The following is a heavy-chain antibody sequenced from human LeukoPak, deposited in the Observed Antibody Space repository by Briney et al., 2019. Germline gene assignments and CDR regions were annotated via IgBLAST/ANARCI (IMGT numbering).Heavy chain of an antibody. CDR2: INHSGST. CDR3: ARGVVGAPDY. J-gene: IGHJ4*02. V-gene: IGHV4-34*01. Sequence: SETLSLTCAVYGGSFSGYYWSWIRQPPGKGLEWIGEINHSGSTNYNPSLKSRVTISVETSKNQFSLKLSSVTAADTAVYYCARGVVGAPDYWGQGTLVTVSS. CDR1: GGSFSGYY. D-gene: IGHD1-26*01.